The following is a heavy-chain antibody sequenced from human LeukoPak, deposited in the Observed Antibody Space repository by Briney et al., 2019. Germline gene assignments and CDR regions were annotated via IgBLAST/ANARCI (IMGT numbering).Heavy chain of an antibody. CDR2: IIPLFGSS. CDR3: ARNHNYTDHYNHMDV. Sequence: GASVKVSCKASGGTYSYFAINWVRQAPGQGLEWMGGIIPLFGSSNYTHKFQGRVTFTADKSTNTVYMHLSSLRFEDTAVYYCARNHNYTDHYNHMDVWGGGTAITVSS. V-gene: IGHV1-69*06. D-gene: IGHD3-3*01. J-gene: IGHJ6*03. CDR1: GGTYSYFA.